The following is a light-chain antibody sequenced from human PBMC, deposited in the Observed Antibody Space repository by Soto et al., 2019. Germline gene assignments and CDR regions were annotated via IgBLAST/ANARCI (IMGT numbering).Light chain of an antibody. J-gene: IGLJ2*01. V-gene: IGLV2-11*01. Sequence: QSALSRSVSGSPGQSVTLSCTGATTDIDSSEYVSWYQQHPGEAPRLLIYDVTKRPAGVPSRFSGSKSGKTASLTISGLRTEDEGVYFCCSFAGPSSIFDGGTKLPS. CDR3: CSFAGPSSI. CDR1: TTDIDSSEY. CDR2: DVT.